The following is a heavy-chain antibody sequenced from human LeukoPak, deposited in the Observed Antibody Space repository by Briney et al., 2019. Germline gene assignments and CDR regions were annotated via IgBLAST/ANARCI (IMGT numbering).Heavy chain of an antibody. CDR1: VGPLCGYY. V-gene: IGHV4-34*01. CDR2: FNHSGSP. D-gene: IGHD3-22*01. CDR3: ARVKKNYDSSGYYSYYFDY. Sequence: SETLSLTRAVYVGPLCGYYWSCVRQPPGTGRVGMGEFNHSGSPNYNPSRKGRVTVSLDTYKIQVSRKLRSVTAADPTVHYCARVKKNYDSSGYYSYYFDYWGQGTLVTVSS. J-gene: IGHJ4*02.